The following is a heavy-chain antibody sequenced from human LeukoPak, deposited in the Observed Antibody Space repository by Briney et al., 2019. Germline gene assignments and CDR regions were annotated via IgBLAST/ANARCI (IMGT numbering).Heavy chain of an antibody. D-gene: IGHD5-12*01. CDR3: ARDRGSGYDYYAYYMDV. J-gene: IGHJ6*03. CDR1: GFTFSDYY. CDR2: ISSSGSTI. Sequence: GGSLRLSCAASGFTFSDYYMSWIREAPGKGLEWVSYISSSGSTIYYADSVKGRFTISRDNAKNSLYLQMNSLRAEDSAVYYCARDRGSGYDYYAYYMDVWGKGTTVTVSS. V-gene: IGHV3-11*04.